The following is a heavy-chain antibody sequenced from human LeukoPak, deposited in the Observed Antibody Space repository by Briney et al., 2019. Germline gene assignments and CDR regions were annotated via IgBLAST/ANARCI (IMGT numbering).Heavy chain of an antibody. V-gene: IGHV4-39*01. Sequence: SETLSLTCTVSGGSISSSSYYWGWIRQPPGKGLEWIGSIYYSGSTYYNPSLKSRATISVDTSKNHFSLKLTSVTAADTAVYYCARQGLYSGYYFDYWGQGTLVTVSS. CDR1: GGSISSSSYY. J-gene: IGHJ4*02. CDR3: ARQGLYSGYYFDY. D-gene: IGHD5-12*01. CDR2: IYYSGST.